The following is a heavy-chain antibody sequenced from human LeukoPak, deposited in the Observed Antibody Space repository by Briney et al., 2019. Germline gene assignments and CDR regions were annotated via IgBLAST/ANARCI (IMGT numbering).Heavy chain of an antibody. D-gene: IGHD3-22*01. J-gene: IGHJ4*02. Sequence: ASVKVSCKASGYTFTSYGISWVRQAPGQGLEWMGWISAYNGNTNYAQKLQGRVTMTTDTSTSTAYMELRSLRSDDTAVYYCARSDYYDSSGSYWGQGPLVTVSS. CDR2: ISAYNGNT. V-gene: IGHV1-18*01. CDR3: ARSDYYDSSGSY. CDR1: GYTFTSYG.